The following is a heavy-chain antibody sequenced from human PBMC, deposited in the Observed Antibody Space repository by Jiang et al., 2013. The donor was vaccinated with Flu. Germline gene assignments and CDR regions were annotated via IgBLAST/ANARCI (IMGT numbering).Heavy chain of an antibody. D-gene: IGHD3-16*02. J-gene: IGHJ3*02. CDR3: ARAELDYVWGSYRYTSGSAFDI. CDR1: GYTFTSYA. V-gene: IGHV7-4-1*02. Sequence: QSGSELKKPGASVKVSCKASGYTFTSYAMNWVRQAPGQGLEWMGWVNTNTGNPTYAQGSTGRFVFSLDTSVSTAYLQISSLKAEDTAVYYCARAELDYVWGSYRYTSGSAFDIWGQGTMVTVSS. CDR2: VNTNTGNP.